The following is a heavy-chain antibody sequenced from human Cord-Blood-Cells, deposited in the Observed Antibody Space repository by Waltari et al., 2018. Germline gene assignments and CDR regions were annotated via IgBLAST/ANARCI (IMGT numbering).Heavy chain of an antibody. J-gene: IGHJ6*02. Sequence: GFTFSSYAMHWVRQAPGKGLEWVAVISYDGSNKYYADSVKGRFTISRDNSKNTLYLQMNSLRAEDTAVYYCARTDCGGDCYWGYYYYYGMDVWGQGTTVTVSS. CDR3: ARTDCGGDCYWGYYYYYGMDV. CDR2: ISYDGSNK. CDR1: GFTFSSYA. D-gene: IGHD2-21*01. V-gene: IGHV3-30-3*01.